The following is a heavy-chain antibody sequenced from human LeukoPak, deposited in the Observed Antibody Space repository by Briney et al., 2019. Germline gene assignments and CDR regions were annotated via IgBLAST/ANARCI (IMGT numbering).Heavy chain of an antibody. Sequence: GRSLRLSCAASGFTFSSYGMHWVRQAPGKGQEWVAVICNDGSNKYYADSVKGRFTISRDNSKNTLYLQMNSLRAEDTAVYYCARDQEVYYYDSSGYYQDYCGQGTLVTVSS. V-gene: IGHV3-33*01. CDR3: ARDQEVYYYDSSGYYQDY. CDR1: GFTFSSYG. CDR2: ICNDGSNK. J-gene: IGHJ4*02. D-gene: IGHD3-22*01.